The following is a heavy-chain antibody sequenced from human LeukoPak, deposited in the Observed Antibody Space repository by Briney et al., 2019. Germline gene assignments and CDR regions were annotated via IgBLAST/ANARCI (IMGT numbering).Heavy chain of an antibody. D-gene: IGHD2-2*01. CDR3: AKLGYCSSTSCQSDY. Sequence: SETLSLTCTVSGGSISSYYWSWIRQPPGKGLEWIGYIYHSGSTYYNPSLKSRVTISVDRSKNQFSLKLSSVTAADTAVYYCAKLGYCSSTSCQSDYWGQGTLVTVSS. CDR2: IYHSGST. J-gene: IGHJ4*02. V-gene: IGHV4-59*12. CDR1: GGSISSYY.